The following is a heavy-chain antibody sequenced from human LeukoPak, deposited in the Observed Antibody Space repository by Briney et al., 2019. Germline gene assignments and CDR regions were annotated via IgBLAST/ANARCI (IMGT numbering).Heavy chain of an antibody. J-gene: IGHJ4*02. D-gene: IGHD1-26*01. CDR2: IHTSGST. V-gene: IGHV4-4*09. Sequence: SESLSLTYTVPDGSISNSFWNWVRQPPGKGLEWITYIHTSGSTNYNPAFKSRVTVSVDTSKNQFSLKLNSVTAADTAVYYCARHGLKLVGASTIYFDNWGQGTLVTVSS. CDR3: ARHGLKLVGASTIYFDN. CDR1: DGSISNSF.